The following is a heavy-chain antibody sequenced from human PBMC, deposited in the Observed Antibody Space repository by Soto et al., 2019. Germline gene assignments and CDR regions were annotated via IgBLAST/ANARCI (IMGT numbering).Heavy chain of an antibody. CDR3: ATVHKLERGTIGWWFDP. D-gene: IGHD3-3*01. CDR2: FDPEDGET. V-gene: IGHV1-24*01. Sequence: RASVKVSCKVSGYTLTELSMHWVRQAPGKGLEWMGGFDPEDGETIYAQKFQGRVTMTEDTSTDTAYMELSSLRSEDTAVYYCATVHKLERGTIGWWFDPWGQGALVTVSS. CDR1: GYTLTELS. J-gene: IGHJ5*02.